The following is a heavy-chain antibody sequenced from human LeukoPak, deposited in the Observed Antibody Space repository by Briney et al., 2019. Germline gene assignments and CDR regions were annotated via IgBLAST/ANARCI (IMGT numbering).Heavy chain of an antibody. D-gene: IGHD3-10*02. CDR1: GYKFTDYF. V-gene: IGHV1-69-2*01. Sequence: ASVKISCKTSGYKFTDYFLQWVLQAPGKGLEWVGRLDPGDNDTDFAERLQGRVTLTADTSSNTAFMELGSLRSEDTALFYCATGGDTTMLKGLQYWGQGTLVTVSS. J-gene: IGHJ4*02. CDR2: LDPGDNDT. CDR3: ATGGDTTMLKGLQY.